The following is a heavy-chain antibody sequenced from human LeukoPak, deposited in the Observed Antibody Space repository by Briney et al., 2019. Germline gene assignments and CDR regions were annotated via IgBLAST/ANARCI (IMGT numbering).Heavy chain of an antibody. CDR1: GFTFSSYA. CDR3: AKDLGVVVVAGNWFDP. V-gene: IGHV3-23*01. CDR2: LSGSGVTA. J-gene: IGHJ5*02. D-gene: IGHD2-15*01. Sequence: GGSLRLSCAASGFTFSSYAMSWVRQAPGKGLEWVSSLSGSGVTAHYADSVKGRFTISRDNSKNTLYLQMNSLRAEDTAVYYCAKDLGVVVVAGNWFDPWGQGTLVTVSS.